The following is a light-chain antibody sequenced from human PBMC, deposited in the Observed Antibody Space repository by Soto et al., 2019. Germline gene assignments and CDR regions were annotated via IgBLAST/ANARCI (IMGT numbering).Light chain of an antibody. CDR3: TSYRRGPRYV. CDR2: SDN. Sequence: QSVLPQPPSASGTPGQRVTISCSGSSSNIGTYSVSWYQHFPGTAPRLLIYSDNQRPSGVSPRFSGSKSGNTASLTISGLQPEDEALYFCTSYRRGPRYVFGNGTKVTVL. J-gene: IGLJ1*01. CDR1: SSNIGTYS. V-gene: IGLV1-44*01.